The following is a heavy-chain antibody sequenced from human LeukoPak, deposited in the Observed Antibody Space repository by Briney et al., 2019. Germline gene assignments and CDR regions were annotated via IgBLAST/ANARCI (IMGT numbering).Heavy chain of an antibody. V-gene: IGHV3-64D*06. J-gene: IGHJ6*02. CDR2: ISSNGGST. CDR3: VKDVDSSGWPYYYYGMDV. D-gene: IGHD6-19*01. Sequence: PGGSLRLSCSASGFTFSSYAMHWVSHAPGKGLEYVSAISSNGGSTYYADSVKGRFTISRDNSKNTLYLQMSSLRAEDTAVYYCVKDVDSSGWPYYYYGMDVWGQGTTVTVSS. CDR1: GFTFSSYA.